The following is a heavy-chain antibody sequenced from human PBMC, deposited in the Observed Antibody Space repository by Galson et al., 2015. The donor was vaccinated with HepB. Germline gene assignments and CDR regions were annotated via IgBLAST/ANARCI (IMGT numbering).Heavy chain of an antibody. CDR2: IIPIFGTA. CDR1: GGTFSSYA. CDR3: ARGGGGADYYDSSGYKTSFDY. V-gene: IGHV1-69*06. J-gene: IGHJ4*02. Sequence: SVKVSCKASGGTFSSYAISWVRQAPGQGLEWMGGIIPIFGTANYAQKFQGRVTITADKSTSTAYMELSSLRSEDTAVYYCARGGGGADYYDSSGYKTSFDYWGQGTLVTVSS. D-gene: IGHD3-22*01.